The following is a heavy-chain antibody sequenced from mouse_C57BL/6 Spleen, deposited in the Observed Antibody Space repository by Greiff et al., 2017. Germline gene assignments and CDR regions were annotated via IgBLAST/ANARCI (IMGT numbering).Heavy chain of an antibody. D-gene: IGHD3-2*02. V-gene: IGHV1-82*01. CDR2: IYPGDGDT. J-gene: IGHJ2*01. CDR3: ARETAQVHYFDY. CDR1: GYAFSSSW. Sequence: VKLMESGPELVKPGASVKISCKASGYAFSSSWMNWVKQRPGKGLEWIGRIYPGDGDTNYNGKFKGKATLTADKSSSTAYLQLSSLTSEDSAVYFCARETAQVHYFDYWGQGTTLTVSS.